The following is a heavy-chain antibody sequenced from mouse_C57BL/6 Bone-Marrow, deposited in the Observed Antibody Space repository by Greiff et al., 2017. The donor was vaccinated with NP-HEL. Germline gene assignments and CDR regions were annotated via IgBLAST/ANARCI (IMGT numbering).Heavy chain of an antibody. J-gene: IGHJ2*01. CDR3: ARYDGKDY. D-gene: IGHD2-12*01. CDR1: GYTFTSYG. V-gene: IGHV1-81*01. CDR2: IYPSSGNT. Sequence: VKVVESGAELARPGASVKLSCKASGYTFTSYGISWVKQRTGQGLEWIGEIYPSSGNTYYNEKFKGKATLTADKSSSTAYMQLRSLTSEVSAVYFCARYDGKDYGGRGTTLTVSS.